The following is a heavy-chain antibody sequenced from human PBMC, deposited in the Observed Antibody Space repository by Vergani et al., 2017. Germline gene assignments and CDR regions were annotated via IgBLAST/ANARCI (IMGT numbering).Heavy chain of an antibody. Sequence: QVQLQESGPGLVKPSETLSLTCAVSGYSISSGYYWGWIRQPPGKGLEWSGSIYHSGSTYYNPSLKSRVTISVDTSKNQFSLKLSSVTAADTAVYYCARPSSYNWFGEPPSWYFDLWGRGTLVTVSS. D-gene: IGHD3-10*01. V-gene: IGHV4-38-2*01. CDR1: GYSISSGYY. CDR3: ARPSSYNWFGEPPSWYFDL. J-gene: IGHJ2*01. CDR2: IYHSGST.